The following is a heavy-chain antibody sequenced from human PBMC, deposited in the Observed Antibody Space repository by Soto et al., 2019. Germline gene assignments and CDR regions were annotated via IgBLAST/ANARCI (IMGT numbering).Heavy chain of an antibody. CDR1: GASISRYY. V-gene: IGHV4-59*01. CDR2: LYNTGST. J-gene: IGHJ5*02. Sequence: PSETLSLTCTVSGASISRYYWSWIRQSPGKGLEWIGYLYNTGSTIYNPSLKSRVTISVDTSKNQFSLKLSSVTAADTAVYYCARNSPYLYGDYVPQWFAPWGQGTLVTVSS. CDR3: ARNSPYLYGDYVPQWFAP. D-gene: IGHD4-17*01.